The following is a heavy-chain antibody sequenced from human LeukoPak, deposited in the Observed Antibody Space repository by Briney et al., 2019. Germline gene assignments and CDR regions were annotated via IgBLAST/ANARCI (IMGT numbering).Heavy chain of an antibody. Sequence: GGSLRLSCAASGFTFSSYGMHWVRQAPGKGLEWVAVIWYDGSNKYYADSVKGRFTISRDNSKNTLYLQMSSLRAEDTAVYYCARRGRGPTYYYYYMDVWGKGTTVTASS. V-gene: IGHV3-33*01. D-gene: IGHD3-10*01. CDR2: IWYDGSNK. J-gene: IGHJ6*03. CDR3: ARRGRGPTYYYYYMDV. CDR1: GFTFSSYG.